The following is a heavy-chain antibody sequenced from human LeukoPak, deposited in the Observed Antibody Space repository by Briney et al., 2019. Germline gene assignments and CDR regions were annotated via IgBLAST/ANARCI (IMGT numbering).Heavy chain of an antibody. J-gene: IGHJ4*02. CDR1: RFTFGSYW. CDR2: INQDGSEK. V-gene: IGHV3-7*04. Sequence: GGSLRLSCAASRFTFGSYWMSWVRQAPEKGLEWVANINQDGSEKYYVDSVKGRFTISRDNAKNSLYLQLNSLRAEDTAVYYCARRVQYYDTLTGYSKVLDYWGQGTLVTVSS. CDR3: ARRVQYYDTLTGYSKVLDY. D-gene: IGHD3-9*01.